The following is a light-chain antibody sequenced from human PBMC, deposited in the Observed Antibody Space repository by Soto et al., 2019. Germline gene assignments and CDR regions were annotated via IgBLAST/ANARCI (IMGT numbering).Light chain of an antibody. J-gene: IGLJ7*01. CDR1: SSNIGSNY. CDR3: AAWDDSLSGPV. CDR2: RNN. V-gene: IGLV1-47*01. Sequence: QSVLTQPPSASGTPGQRVTISCSGSSSNIGSNYVYWYQQLPGTAPKLLIYRNNQRPSGVPDRFSASKSGTSASLAISGLRPEDEADYYCAAWDDSLSGPVFGGGTQLTVL.